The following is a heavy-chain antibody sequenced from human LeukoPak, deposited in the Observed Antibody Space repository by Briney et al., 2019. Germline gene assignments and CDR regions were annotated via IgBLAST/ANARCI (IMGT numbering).Heavy chain of an antibody. J-gene: IGHJ4*02. CDR2: IIPIFGTA. V-gene: IGHV1-69*06. Sequence: GASVKVSCKASGGTFSSYAISWVRQAPGQGLEWMGGIIPIFGTANYAQKFQGRVTISADKSTSTAYMELSSLRSEDTAVYYCARDKSGYSYGQVYYFDYWGQGTLVTVSS. CDR3: ARDKSGYSYGQVYYFDY. CDR1: GGTFSSYA. D-gene: IGHD5-18*01.